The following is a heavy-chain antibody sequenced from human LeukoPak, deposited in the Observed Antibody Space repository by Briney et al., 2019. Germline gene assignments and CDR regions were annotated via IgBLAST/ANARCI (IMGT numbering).Heavy chain of an antibody. CDR3: AREFDGSASGAGY. CDR2: INSDGSST. Sequence: GGSLRLSCAASGFTFSTYWMQWVRQAPGKGLVWVSHINSDGSSTTYADSVKGRFTTSRDNAKNTLYLQMNSLRADDTAVYYCAREFDGSASGAGYWGQGTLVTVSS. D-gene: IGHD1-26*01. J-gene: IGHJ4*02. CDR1: GFTFSTYW. V-gene: IGHV3-74*03.